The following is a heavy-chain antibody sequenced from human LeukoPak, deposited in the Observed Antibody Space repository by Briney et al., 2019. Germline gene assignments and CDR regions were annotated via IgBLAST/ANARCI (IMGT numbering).Heavy chain of an antibody. Sequence: SETLSLTCTVAGGSISSYYWSWIRQPPGKGLEWIGYIYYSGSTNYNPSLKSRVTISVDTSKNQFSLKLSSVTAADTAVYYCARQYDSSSWYYRGFDPLGQGTLVTVSS. CDR1: GGSISSYY. CDR3: ARQYDSSSWYYRGFDP. D-gene: IGHD6-13*01. J-gene: IGHJ5*02. CDR2: IYYSGST. V-gene: IGHV4-59*08.